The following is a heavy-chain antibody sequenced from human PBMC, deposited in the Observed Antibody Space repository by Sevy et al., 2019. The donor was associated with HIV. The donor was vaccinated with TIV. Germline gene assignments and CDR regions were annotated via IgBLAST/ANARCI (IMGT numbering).Heavy chain of an antibody. CDR2: MNPKTGNT. D-gene: IGHD3-22*01. V-gene: IGHV1-8*01. Sequence: ASVKVSCKSSGYTFSSYDINWVRQATGQGLEWMGWMNPKTGNTGYAQNFQGRVTMTRDTSTSTAYMELNSLRFEDTAVYYCARGFPNYYDSSTSIYYFDYWGQGSLVTVSS. CDR3: ARGFPNYYDSSTSIYYFDY. CDR1: GYTFSSYD. J-gene: IGHJ4*02.